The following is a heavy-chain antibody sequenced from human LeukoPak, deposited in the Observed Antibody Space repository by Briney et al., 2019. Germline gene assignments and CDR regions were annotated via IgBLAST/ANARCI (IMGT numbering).Heavy chain of an antibody. CDR1: GFTFSSYS. Sequence: GGSLRLSCAASGFTFSSYSMNWVRQAPGKGLEWVSSISSSSSYIYYADSVKGRFTISRDNSKNTLYLQMNSLRADDMAVYYCARDRYSSGWANAFDIWGQGTMVTVSS. CDR2: ISSSSSYI. CDR3: ARDRYSSGWANAFDI. D-gene: IGHD6-19*01. J-gene: IGHJ3*02. V-gene: IGHV3-21*01.